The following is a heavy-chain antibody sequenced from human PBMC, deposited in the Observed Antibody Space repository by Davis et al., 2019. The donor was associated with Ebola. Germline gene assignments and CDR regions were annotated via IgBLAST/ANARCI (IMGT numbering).Heavy chain of an antibody. D-gene: IGHD4-17*01. J-gene: IGHJ4*02. CDR1: GFTVSSNY. Sequence: GGSLRLSCAASGFTVSSNYMSWVRQAPGKGLEWVSYISSSSSTIYYADSVKGRFTISRDNAKNSLYLQMNSLRAEDTAVYYCARVNRHGDPDYWGQGTLVTVSS. V-gene: IGHV3-48*01. CDR3: ARVNRHGDPDY. CDR2: ISSSSSTI.